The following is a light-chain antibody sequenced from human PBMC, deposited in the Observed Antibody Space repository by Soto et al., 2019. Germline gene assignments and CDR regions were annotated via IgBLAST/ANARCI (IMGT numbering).Light chain of an antibody. J-gene: IGLJ1*01. CDR3: AAWNDSLNSYV. CDR2: HNS. CDR1: SSNVGRNT. Sequence: QSVLTQPPSASGAPGQRVTISCSGSSSNVGRNTVSWYQQLPGTAPKLLIYHNSQWPSGVPDRFSGSRSGTSASLAISELQSEYEADYYCAAWNDSLNSYVFGTGTKLTVL. V-gene: IGLV1-44*01.